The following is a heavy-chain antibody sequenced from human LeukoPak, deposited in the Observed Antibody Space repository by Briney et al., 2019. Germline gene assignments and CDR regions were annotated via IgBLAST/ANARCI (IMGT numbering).Heavy chain of an antibody. CDR3: ARALLWFGELYPLDY. CDR1: GFTFSSYA. Sequence: PGGSLRLSCAASGFTFSSYAMHWVRQAPGKGLEYVSAISSNGGSTYYANSVKGRFTISRDNSKNTLYLQMGSLRAEDMAVYYCARALLWFGELYPLDYWGQGTLVTVSS. D-gene: IGHD3-10*01. CDR2: ISSNGGST. V-gene: IGHV3-64*01. J-gene: IGHJ4*02.